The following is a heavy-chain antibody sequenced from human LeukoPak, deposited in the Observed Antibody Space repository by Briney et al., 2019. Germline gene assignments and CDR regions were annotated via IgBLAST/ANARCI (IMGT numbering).Heavy chain of an antibody. CDR3: TKLARAPRDFDY. V-gene: IGHV3-72*01. Sequence: GGSLRLSCAASGFTFSSYSLNWVRQAPGKGLEWVGRSRDKGNSYTTAYAASVRGRFTISRDDSKNSLYLQMNSLKIEDTAVYYCTKLARAPRDFDYWGQGTLVTVSS. D-gene: IGHD3-10*01. CDR1: GFTFSSYS. J-gene: IGHJ4*01. CDR2: SRDKGNSYTT.